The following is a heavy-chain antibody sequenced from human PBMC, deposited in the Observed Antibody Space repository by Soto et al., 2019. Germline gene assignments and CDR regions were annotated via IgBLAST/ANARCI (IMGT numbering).Heavy chain of an antibody. CDR3: ARAPDSNPYS. V-gene: IGHV3-21*01. CDR1: GFTFSSYS. J-gene: IGHJ4*02. CDR2: ISSSSSYI. D-gene: IGHD4-4*01. Sequence: GGSLRLSCAASGFTFSSYSMNWVRQAPGKGLEWVSSISSSSSYIYYADSVKGRFTISRDNAKISLYLQMNSLRAEDTAVYYCARAPDSNPYSWGQGTLVTVSS.